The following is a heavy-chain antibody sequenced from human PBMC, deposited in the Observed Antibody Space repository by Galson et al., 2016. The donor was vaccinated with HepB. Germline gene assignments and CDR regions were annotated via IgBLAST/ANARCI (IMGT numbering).Heavy chain of an antibody. CDR1: GFTFSSYN. J-gene: IGHJ4*02. CDR2: FSSSTGNI. CDR3: ARVRGDYGGTYDS. V-gene: IGHV3-48*04. Sequence: SLRLSCAASGFTFSSYNMNWVRQAPGKGLEWVSYFSSSTGNILYPDSGKGRFTVSRDNAKNSLYLLMNGLRAEDTAVYYCARVRGDYGGTYDSWGQGTLVTVSS. D-gene: IGHD4-23*01.